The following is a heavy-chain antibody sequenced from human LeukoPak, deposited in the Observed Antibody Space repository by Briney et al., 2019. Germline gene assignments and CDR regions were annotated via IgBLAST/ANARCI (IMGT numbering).Heavy chain of an antibody. J-gene: IGHJ4*02. CDR2: ISYDGSNK. D-gene: IGHD3-22*01. CDR3: AKLGPGSSGYYSLDY. CDR1: GFTFSSYG. V-gene: IGHV3-30*18. Sequence: GRSLRLSCAASGFTFSSYGMHWVRQAPGKGLEWVAVISYDGSNKYYADSVKGRFTISRDNAKNTLYLQMNSLRAEDTAVYYCAKLGPGSSGYYSLDYWGQGTLVTVSS.